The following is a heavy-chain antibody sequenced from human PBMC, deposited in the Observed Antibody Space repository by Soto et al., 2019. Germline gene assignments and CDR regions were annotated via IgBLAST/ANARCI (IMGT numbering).Heavy chain of an antibody. Sequence: QLQVLESGPGLVRPSETLSLTCNVSGGSISNYYLTWIRQSPEKGLEWIGYMYYTGNINYNPSLKSRVTISIDTSKNEFSLTLKSVNAADTAVYYCASGGNWFDPWGHGLLVTVSS. CDR2: MYYTGNI. V-gene: IGHV4-59*12. CDR3: ASGGNWFDP. CDR1: GGSISNYY. J-gene: IGHJ5*02. D-gene: IGHD3-16*01.